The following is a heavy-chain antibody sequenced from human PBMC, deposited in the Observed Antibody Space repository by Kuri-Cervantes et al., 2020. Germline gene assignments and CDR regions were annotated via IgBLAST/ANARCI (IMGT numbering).Heavy chain of an antibody. Sequence: ASVKVSCKASGYTFTGYYMHWVRQAPGQGLEWMGWINPNSGGTNYAQKFQGRVTMTRDTSISTAYMELSRLRSDDMAVYYCARVTHREVVPAEDYWGQGTLVTVSS. CDR2: INPNSGGT. V-gene: IGHV1-2*02. CDR1: GYTFTGYY. CDR3: ARVTHREVVPAEDY. D-gene: IGHD2-2*01. J-gene: IGHJ4*02.